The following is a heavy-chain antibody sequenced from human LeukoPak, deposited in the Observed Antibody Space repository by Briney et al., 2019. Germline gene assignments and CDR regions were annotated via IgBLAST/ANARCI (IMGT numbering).Heavy chain of an antibody. CDR3: AKPGEQQLVLYYFDY. CDR2: INPSGGST. V-gene: IGHV1-46*01. J-gene: IGHJ4*02. CDR1: GYTFTSYY. Sequence: ASVKVSCKASGYTFTSYYMHWVRQAPGEGLEWMGIINPSGGSTSYAQKFQGRVTMTRDTSTSTVYMELNSLRAEDTAVYYCAKPGEQQLVLYYFDYWGQGTLVTVSS. D-gene: IGHD6-13*01.